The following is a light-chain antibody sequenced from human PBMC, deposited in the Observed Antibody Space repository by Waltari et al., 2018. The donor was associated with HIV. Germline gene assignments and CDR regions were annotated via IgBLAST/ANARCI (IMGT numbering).Light chain of an antibody. CDR2: GNN. J-gene: IGLJ3*02. CDR1: SSNIGNHD. Sequence: QSVLTQPPSVSAAPGQTVTISCPGSSSNIGNHDVPWYQQLPGTAPKLLIYGNNNRPSGTPDRFSGSKAGTSATLGITGLQTGDEADYYCGTWDSSLSAVFGGGTKLTVL. V-gene: IGLV1-51*01. CDR3: GTWDSSLSAV.